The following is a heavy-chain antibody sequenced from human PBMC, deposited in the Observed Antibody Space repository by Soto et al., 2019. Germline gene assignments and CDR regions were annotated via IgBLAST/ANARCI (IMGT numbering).Heavy chain of an antibody. Sequence: GGSLRLSCAASGFTFSSYAMSWVRQAPGKGLEWVSAISGSGGSTYYADSVKGRFTISRDNSKNTLYLQMNSLRAEDTAVYYCANPPPPPGIGSDYFDYWGQGTLVTVSS. CDR3: ANPPPPPGIGSDYFDY. V-gene: IGHV3-23*01. CDR1: GFTFSSYA. J-gene: IGHJ4*02. CDR2: ISGSGGST. D-gene: IGHD6-13*01.